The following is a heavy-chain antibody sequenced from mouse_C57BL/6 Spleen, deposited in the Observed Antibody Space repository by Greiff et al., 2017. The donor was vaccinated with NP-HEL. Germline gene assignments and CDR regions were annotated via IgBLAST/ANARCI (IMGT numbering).Heavy chain of an antibody. D-gene: IGHD2-1*01. CDR3: ARHNGNYWYFDV. Sequence: QVQLKQSGPGLVAPSQSLSITCTVSGFSLTSYGVHWVRQPPGKGLEWLVVIWSDGSTTYNSALKSRLSISKDNSKSQVFLKMNSLQTDDTAMYYCARHNGNYWYFDVWGTGTTVTVSS. CDR2: IWSDGST. CDR1: GFSLTSYG. J-gene: IGHJ1*03. V-gene: IGHV2-6-1*01.